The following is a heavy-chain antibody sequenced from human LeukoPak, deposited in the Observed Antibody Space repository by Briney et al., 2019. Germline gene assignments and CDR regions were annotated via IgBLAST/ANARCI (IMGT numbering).Heavy chain of an antibody. D-gene: IGHD3-10*01. CDR2: FSVSGGST. CDR1: GFTFSSYA. CDR3: AFSLASGTYSGY. J-gene: IGHJ4*02. V-gene: IGHV3-23*01. Sequence: PGGSLRLSCEASGFTFSSYAMSWVRQAPGKGLEWVCSFSVSGGSTYYADSVKGRFTISRDNSKNTLYLQMNSLRADDTAVYYCAFSLASGTYSGYWGQGTLVTVSS.